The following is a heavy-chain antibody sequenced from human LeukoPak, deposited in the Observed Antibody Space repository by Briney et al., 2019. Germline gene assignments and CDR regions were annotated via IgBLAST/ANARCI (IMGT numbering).Heavy chain of an antibody. CDR3: AREGYYDSSGYYTADAFDI. Sequence: ASVKVSCKASGYTFTGYYMHWVRQAPGQGLEWMGRINPDSGGTDSAQKFQGRVTMTRDTSISTAYMELSRLRSDDTAVYYCAREGYYDSSGYYTADAFDIWGQGTMVTVSS. J-gene: IGHJ3*02. CDR1: GYTFTGYY. CDR2: INPDSGGT. V-gene: IGHV1-2*06. D-gene: IGHD3-22*01.